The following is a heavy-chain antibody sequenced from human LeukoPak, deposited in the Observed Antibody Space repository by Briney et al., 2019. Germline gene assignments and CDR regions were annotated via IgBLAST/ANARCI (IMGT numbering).Heavy chain of an antibody. CDR3: AREGGSGSYLEY. CDR2: IRSRNSAI. J-gene: IGHJ4*02. CDR1: GFTVSSNY. Sequence: GGSLRLSCAASGFTVSSNYMSWVRQAPGKGLEWVSYIRSRNSAIYYADSVKGRFTISRDSAKNSLYLQMNSLRAEDTAVYYCAREGGSGSYLEYWGQGTLVTVSS. D-gene: IGHD3-10*01. V-gene: IGHV3-48*01.